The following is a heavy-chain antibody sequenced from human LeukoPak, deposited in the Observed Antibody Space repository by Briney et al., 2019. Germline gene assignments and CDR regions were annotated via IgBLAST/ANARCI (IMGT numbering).Heavy chain of an antibody. CDR3: AFLSGYSYGYDY. Sequence: SETLSLTCTVSGGSISSGDYYWSWIRQPPGKGLEWIGYIYYSGSTYYNPSLKSRATISVDTSKNQFSLKLSSVTAADTAVYYCAFLSGYSYGYDYWGQGTLVTVSS. V-gene: IGHV4-30-4*01. CDR2: IYYSGST. CDR1: GGSISSGDYY. J-gene: IGHJ4*02. D-gene: IGHD5-18*01.